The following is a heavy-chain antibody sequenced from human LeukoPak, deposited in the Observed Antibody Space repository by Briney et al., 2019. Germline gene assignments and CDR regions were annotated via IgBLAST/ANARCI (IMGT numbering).Heavy chain of an antibody. CDR1: GGSISSSSHY. V-gene: IGHV4-39*01. Sequence: SETLSLTCTVSGGSISSSSHYWGWIRQPPGKGLEWIGSVYYSGSTYYNPSLNSRVTMSVDTSKNQFSLKLSSVTAADTAVYYCARGTRQLVRNWFDPGGQGTLVTVSS. J-gene: IGHJ5*02. D-gene: IGHD6-6*01. CDR3: ARGTRQLVRNWFDP. CDR2: VYYSGST.